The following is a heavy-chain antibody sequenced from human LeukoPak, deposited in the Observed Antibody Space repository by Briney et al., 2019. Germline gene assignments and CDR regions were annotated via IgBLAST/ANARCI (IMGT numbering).Heavy chain of an antibody. CDR2: ISGSGGST. V-gene: IGHV3-23*01. Sequence: GGSLGLSCAASGFTFSSYAMSWVRQAPGKGLEWVSAISGSGGSTYYADSVKGRFTISRDNSKNTLYLQMNSLRAEDTAVYYCAKEIYSSSSGYYMDVWGKGTTVTVSS. D-gene: IGHD6-6*01. J-gene: IGHJ6*03. CDR1: GFTFSSYA. CDR3: AKEIYSSSSGYYMDV.